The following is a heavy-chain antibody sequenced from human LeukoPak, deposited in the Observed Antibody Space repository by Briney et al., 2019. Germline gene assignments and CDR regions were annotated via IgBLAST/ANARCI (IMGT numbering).Heavy chain of an antibody. J-gene: IGHJ6*03. V-gene: IGHV4-39*01. Sequence: KPSETLSLXCAVAGDSINTNIYYWGWIRQPPGKGLEWIGTIYYSGIAYYNPYLKSRVTISIDTSKNQFSLRLTSVTAADTAVYYCARHEYRWPTSSDPVYYMDVWGKGSTVTVS. D-gene: IGHD5-24*01. CDR3: ARHEYRWPTSSDPVYYMDV. CDR1: GDSINTNIYY. CDR2: IYYSGIA.